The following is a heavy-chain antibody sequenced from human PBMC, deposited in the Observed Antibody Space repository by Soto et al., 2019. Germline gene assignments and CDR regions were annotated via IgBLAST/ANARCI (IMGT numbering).Heavy chain of an antibody. CDR2: INPKSGGT. D-gene: IGHD1-26*01. CDR3: ARDLAKGGGSAGFDY. Sequence: ASVKVSCKASGYTFTVYYMHWVRQAPGQGLEWMGWINPKSGGTMYPQKFQGRVTMTWDTSISTAYMALTRLGSDDTAVYYCARDLAKGGGSAGFDYWGQGTLVTVSS. V-gene: IGHV1-2*02. CDR1: GYTFTVYY. J-gene: IGHJ4*02.